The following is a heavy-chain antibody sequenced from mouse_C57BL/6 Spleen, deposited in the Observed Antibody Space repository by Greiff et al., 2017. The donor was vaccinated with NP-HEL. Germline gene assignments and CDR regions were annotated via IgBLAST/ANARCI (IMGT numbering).Heavy chain of an antibody. V-gene: IGHV1-15*01. J-gene: IGHJ3*01. CDR3: TRGIYYGSSWFAY. CDR2: IDPETGGT. Sequence: VQLQQSGAELVRPGASVTLSCKASGYTFTDYEMHWVKQTPVHGLEWIGAIDPETGGTAYNQKFKGKAILTADKSSSTAYMELRSLTSEDSAVYYCTRGIYYGSSWFAYWGQGTLVTVSA. D-gene: IGHD2-2*01. CDR1: GYTFTDYE.